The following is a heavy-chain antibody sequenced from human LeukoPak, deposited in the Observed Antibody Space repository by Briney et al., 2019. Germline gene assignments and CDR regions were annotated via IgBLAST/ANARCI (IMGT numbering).Heavy chain of an antibody. D-gene: IGHD6-19*01. Sequence: AGGSLRLSCAASGFTFDDYAMHWVRHAPGKGLEWVSGISWNSGSIGYADSVKGRFTISRDNAKNSLYLQMNSLRAEDTALYYCAKDAYGSGYNWFDPWGQGTLVTVSS. CDR2: ISWNSGSI. J-gene: IGHJ5*02. V-gene: IGHV3-9*01. CDR3: AKDAYGSGYNWFDP. CDR1: GFTFDDYA.